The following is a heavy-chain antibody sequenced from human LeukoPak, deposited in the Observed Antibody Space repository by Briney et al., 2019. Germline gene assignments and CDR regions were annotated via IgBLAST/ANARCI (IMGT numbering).Heavy chain of an antibody. D-gene: IGHD2-21*01. J-gene: IGHJ4*02. Sequence: SETLSLTCSVSGGSITIADYWWAWIRQPPGKGLEWTASIYYSGSTHYNPALKSRVYISVDTSKSQFSLKLSSVTAADTAVYYCARQIGRGLWAFDYWGQGTPVTVSS. CDR3: ARQIGRGLWAFDY. CDR2: IYYSGST. CDR1: GGSITIADYW. V-gene: IGHV4-39*01.